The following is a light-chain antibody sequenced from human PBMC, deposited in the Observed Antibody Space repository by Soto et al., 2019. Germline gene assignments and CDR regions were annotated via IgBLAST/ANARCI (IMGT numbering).Light chain of an antibody. J-gene: IGLJ3*02. CDR2: DVS. CDR1: SSDVVDYKY. CDR3: CSYAGSYNGV. V-gene: IGLV2-11*01. Sequence: QSALTQSRSVSGSPGQSVTISCTGTSSDVVDYKYVSWYQQYPGKAPQLMIYDVSKRPSGVPDRFSGSKSGNTASLTISGLQAEDEDDYYCCSYAGSYNGVFGGGTKLTVL.